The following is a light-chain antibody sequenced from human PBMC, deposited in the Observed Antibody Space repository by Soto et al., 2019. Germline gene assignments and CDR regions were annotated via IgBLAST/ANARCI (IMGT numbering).Light chain of an antibody. V-gene: IGLV2-8*01. J-gene: IGLJ1*01. CDR2: EVS. CDR1: SSDVGGYDY. CDR3: SSYAGSNIYV. Sequence: QSALTQPPSASGSPGQSVTISCTGTSSDVGGYDYVSWYQQHPGKVPKLMIYEVSKRPSGVPDRFSGSKSGNTASLTVSGLQAEDEADYYCSSYAGSNIYVFGTGTKLTVL.